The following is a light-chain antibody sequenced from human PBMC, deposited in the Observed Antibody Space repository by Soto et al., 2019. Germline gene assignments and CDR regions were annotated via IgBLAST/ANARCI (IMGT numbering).Light chain of an antibody. CDR3: MQALQTPLT. CDR2: LGS. Sequence: DIVRTQSPLSLPVTPAEPAAISCRSSQSLLHSDGYNYLDWYLQKPGQSPQLLIYLGSNRASGVPDRFSGSGSGTDFTLKITRVEAEDVGVYYCMQALQTPLTFSGGTKV. V-gene: IGKV2-28*01. J-gene: IGKJ4*01. CDR1: QSLLHSDGYNY.